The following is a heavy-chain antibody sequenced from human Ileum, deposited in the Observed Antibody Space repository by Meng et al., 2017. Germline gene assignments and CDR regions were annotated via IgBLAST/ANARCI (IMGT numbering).Heavy chain of an antibody. CDR3: ARDLQTAY. CDR2: INQDGSEK. Sequence: GESLKISCAASGFTFSSYSMTWVRQAPGRGLEWVANINQDGSEKNYVDSVKGRFTISRDNAKNSLFLQMNSLRAEDTAVYYCARDLQTAYWGQGTQVTVSS. V-gene: IGHV3-7*01. D-gene: IGHD1-1*01. CDR1: GFTFSSYS. J-gene: IGHJ4*01.